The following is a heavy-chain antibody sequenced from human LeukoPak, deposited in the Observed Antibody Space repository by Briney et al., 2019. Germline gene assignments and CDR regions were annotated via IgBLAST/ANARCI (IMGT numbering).Heavy chain of an antibody. V-gene: IGHV3-30-3*01. CDR2: ISYDGSNK. CDR3: ARELPTYYYGMGV. CDR1: GFTFSSYA. Sequence: GGSLRLSCAASGFTFSSYAMHWVRQAPGKGLEWVAVISYDGSNKYYADSVKGRFTISRDNSKNTLYLQMNSLRAEDTAVYYCARELPTYYYGMGVWGQGTTVTVSS. J-gene: IGHJ6*02. D-gene: IGHD1-26*01.